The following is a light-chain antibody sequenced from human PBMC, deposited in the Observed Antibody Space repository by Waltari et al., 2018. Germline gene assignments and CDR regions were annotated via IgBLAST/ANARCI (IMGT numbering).Light chain of an antibody. Sequence: QSALTQPASVSGSPGQPLTISCTGTSRDVGSNNLASWYQQHPGQAPTLIISEATKRASGVSNRFSGSKSGNTASLTISGLQAEDEGDYYCCSYTNTHVVFGGGTKLTVL. CDR2: EAT. J-gene: IGLJ2*01. CDR3: CSYTNTHVV. V-gene: IGLV2-14*02. CDR1: SRDVGSNNL.